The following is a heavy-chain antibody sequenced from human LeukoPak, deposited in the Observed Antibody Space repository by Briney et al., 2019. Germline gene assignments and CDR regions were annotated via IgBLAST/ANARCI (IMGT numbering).Heavy chain of an antibody. Sequence: GGSLRLSCVTSGFTFSHYYMTWIRQAPGKGLEWVSYISGTGNKEYYADSVKGRFTISRDNAQDSLYLQMSSLRAEDTAIYYCARDYSESEYFFDYWGQGSLVAVSS. D-gene: IGHD1-26*01. CDR1: GFTFSHYY. J-gene: IGHJ4*02. CDR2: ISGTGNKE. CDR3: ARDYSESEYFFDY. V-gene: IGHV3-11*01.